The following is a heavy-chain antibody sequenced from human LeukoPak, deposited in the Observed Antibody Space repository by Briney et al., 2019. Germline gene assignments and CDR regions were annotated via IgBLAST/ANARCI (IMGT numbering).Heavy chain of an antibody. J-gene: IGHJ3*01. CDR1: GFTFSSYA. Sequence: GGSLRLSCAASGFTFSSYAMSWVRQASGKGLEWVSAISGSGGSTYYADSVKGRFTIPRDNSKNTLYLQMNSLGAEDTAVYYCARDRFMVRGVMVGTFDLWGQGTMVTVSS. D-gene: IGHD3-10*01. CDR2: ISGSGGST. CDR3: ARDRFMVRGVMVGTFDL. V-gene: IGHV3-23*01.